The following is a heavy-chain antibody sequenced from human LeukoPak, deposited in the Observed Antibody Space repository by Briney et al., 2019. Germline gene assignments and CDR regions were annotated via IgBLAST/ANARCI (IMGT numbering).Heavy chain of an antibody. CDR1: GYTFTSYG. D-gene: IGHD2-2*01. CDR3: ARDYCSSTSCLFDY. Sequence: ASVKVSCKASGYTFTSYGISWVRQAPGQGLEWMGWISAYNGNTNYAQKFQGRVTMTRDTSISTAYMELSRLTSDDTAMYYCARDYCSSTSCLFDYWGQGTLVTVSS. CDR2: ISAYNGNT. V-gene: IGHV1-18*01. J-gene: IGHJ4*02.